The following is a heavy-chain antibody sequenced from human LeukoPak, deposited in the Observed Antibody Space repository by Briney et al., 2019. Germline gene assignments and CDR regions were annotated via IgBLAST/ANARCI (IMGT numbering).Heavy chain of an antibody. J-gene: IGHJ4*02. CDR3: ARVGRSLGDGYNLNY. D-gene: IGHD5-24*01. Sequence: GGSLRLSCAASGFTFSRFSMNWVRQAPGKGLEWVSYISSSSSTIYYADSVKGRFTISRDNAKNSLYLQMNSLRAEDTAVYYCARVGRSLGDGYNLNYWGQGTLVTVSS. CDR1: GFTFSRFS. V-gene: IGHV3-48*04. CDR2: ISSSSSTI.